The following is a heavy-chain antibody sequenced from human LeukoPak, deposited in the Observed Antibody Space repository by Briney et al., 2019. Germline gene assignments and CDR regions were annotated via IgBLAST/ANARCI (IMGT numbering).Heavy chain of an antibody. V-gene: IGHV3-30*04. CDR2: ISYDGSNK. CDR3: ARGFALIVVVPAAVDY. D-gene: IGHD2-2*01. Sequence: GGSLRLSCAASGFTFSSYAMHWVRQAPGKGLEWVAVISYDGSNKYYADSVKGRFTISRDNSKNTLYLQMNRLRAEDTAVYYCARGFALIVVVPAAVDYWGQGTLVTVSS. J-gene: IGHJ4*02. CDR1: GFTFSSYA.